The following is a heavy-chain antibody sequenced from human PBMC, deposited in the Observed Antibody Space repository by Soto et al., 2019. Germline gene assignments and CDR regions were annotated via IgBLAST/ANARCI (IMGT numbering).Heavy chain of an antibody. CDR3: ARGDYVLRYFDY. D-gene: IGHD3-9*01. J-gene: IGHJ4*02. Sequence: GASVKVSCKASGYTFTGYYMHWVRQAPGQGLEWMGWISTYNGNTNYAQNLQDRVTVTTDTSTSTAYMELRSLRSDDTAVYYCARGDYVLRYFDYWGQGTLVTVSS. CDR1: GYTFTGYY. V-gene: IGHV1-18*04. CDR2: ISTYNGNT.